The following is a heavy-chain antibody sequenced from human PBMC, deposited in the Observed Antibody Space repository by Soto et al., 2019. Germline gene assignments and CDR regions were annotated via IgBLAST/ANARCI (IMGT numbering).Heavy chain of an antibody. CDR2: ISYDGSNK. CDR3: ARAPGYSYGYFYFDY. CDR1: GFTFSTWG. Sequence: PWGCMRLEGAASGFTFSTWGMHWVRPAPGKGLEWVAVISYDGSNKYYADSVKGRFTISRDNSKNTLYLQMNSLRAEDTAVYYCARAPGYSYGYFYFDYWGQGTLVTVSS. J-gene: IGHJ4*02. V-gene: IGHV3-30*19. D-gene: IGHD5-18*01.